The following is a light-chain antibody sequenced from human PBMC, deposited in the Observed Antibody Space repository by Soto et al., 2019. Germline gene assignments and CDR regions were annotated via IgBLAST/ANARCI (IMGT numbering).Light chain of an antibody. CDR1: QSVGTF. V-gene: IGKV3-11*01. CDR2: DTS. J-gene: IGKJ2*01. CDR3: QHRTNCPRT. Sequence: EVVLTQSPVTLSLSPGERATLSCRASQSVGTFLAWYQQKPGQAPRLIIYDTSNRATGIPARFSGTWSGTDFALTISSVEPEDFAVYFCQHRTNCPRTFGQGTKLDIK.